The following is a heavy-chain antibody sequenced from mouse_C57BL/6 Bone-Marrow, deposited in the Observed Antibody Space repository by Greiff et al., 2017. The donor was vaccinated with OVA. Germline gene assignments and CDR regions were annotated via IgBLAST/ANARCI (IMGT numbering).Heavy chain of an antibody. CDR2: IRNKANNHAT. D-gene: IGHD2-10*02. J-gene: IGHJ3*01. CDR1: GFTFSDAW. CDR3: TKSGNYAAWFAY. V-gene: IGHV6-6*01. Sequence: EVKLVESGGGLVQPGGSMKLSCAASGFTFSDAWMDWVRQSPEKGLEWVAEIRNKANNHATYYAESVKGRFTISRDDSKSSVYLQMNSLRAEDTGIYYCTKSGNYAAWFAYWGQGTLVTVSA.